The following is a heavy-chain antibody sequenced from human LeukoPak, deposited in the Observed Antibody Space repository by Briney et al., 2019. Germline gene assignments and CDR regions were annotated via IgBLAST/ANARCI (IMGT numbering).Heavy chain of an antibody. V-gene: IGHV3-11*06. CDR2: ISSSSSYI. D-gene: IGHD6-19*01. J-gene: IGHJ4*02. Sequence: GGSLRLSCAASGFTLSDYYMSWIRQAPGKGLEWVSSISSSSSYIYYADSVKGRFTISRDNAKNSLYLQMNSLRAEDTAVYYCARDRQAVAGTLLDYWGQGTLVTVSS. CDR3: ARDRQAVAGTLLDY. CDR1: GFTLSDYY.